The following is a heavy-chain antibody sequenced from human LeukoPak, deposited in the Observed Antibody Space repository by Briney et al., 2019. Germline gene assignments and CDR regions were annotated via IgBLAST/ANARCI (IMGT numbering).Heavy chain of an antibody. D-gene: IGHD3-3*01. CDR1: GFTFSSYS. Sequence: SGESLRLSCAASGFTFSSYSMNWVRQAPGKGLEWVSSISSSSSYIYYADSVKGRFTISRDNAKNSLYLQMNSLRVEDTAVYYCAKQYDFWSGPDYWGQGTLVTVSS. CDR3: AKQYDFWSGPDY. CDR2: ISSSSSYI. V-gene: IGHV3-21*04. J-gene: IGHJ4*02.